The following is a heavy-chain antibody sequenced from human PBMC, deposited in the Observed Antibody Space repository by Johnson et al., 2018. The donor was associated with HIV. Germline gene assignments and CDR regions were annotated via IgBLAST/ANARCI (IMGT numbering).Heavy chain of an antibody. J-gene: IGHJ3*02. CDR1: GFTCSSYW. D-gene: IGHD2-15*01. Sequence: QVHLVESGGGLVQPGGSLRLSCAASGFTCSSYWMSWVRQAPGKGLEWVAVISYDGSNKYYAYSVKGRFTISRDNSKNTLYLQMNSLRAEDTALYYCAREAYCSGGSCYDAFDIWGQGTMVTVSS. CDR3: AREAYCSGGSCYDAFDI. V-gene: IGHV3-30*03. CDR2: ISYDGSNK.